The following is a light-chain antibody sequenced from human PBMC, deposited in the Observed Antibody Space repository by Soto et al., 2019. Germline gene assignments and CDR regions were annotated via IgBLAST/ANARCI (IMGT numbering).Light chain of an antibody. Sequence: DIQMTQSPSSLSTSVGDRVTITCQASQDISSYLNWFQQKPGKAPNLLIFDASKLQTGVPSRFSGSGSGTDFTFTISGLQPEDIATYYCQQYDNLLAPTFGGGTRVDI. V-gene: IGKV1-33*01. CDR2: DAS. CDR3: QQYDNLLAPT. CDR1: QDISSY. J-gene: IGKJ4*01.